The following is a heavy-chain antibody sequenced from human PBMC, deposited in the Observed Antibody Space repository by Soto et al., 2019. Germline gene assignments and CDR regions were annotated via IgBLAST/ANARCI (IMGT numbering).Heavy chain of an antibody. J-gene: IGHJ4*02. D-gene: IGHD4-4*01. V-gene: IGHV1-2*04. CDR1: GYTFTGYY. Sequence: ASVKVSCKASGYTFTGYYMHWVRQAPGQGLEWMGWINPNSGGTNYAQKFQGWVTMTRDTSISTAYMELSRLRSDDTAVYYCARGGSKDYSNYVSYWGQGTLVTSPQ. CDR3: ARGGSKDYSNYVSY. CDR2: INPNSGGT.